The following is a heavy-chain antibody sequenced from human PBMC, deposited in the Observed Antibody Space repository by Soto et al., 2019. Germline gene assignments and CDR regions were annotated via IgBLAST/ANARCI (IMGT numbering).Heavy chain of an antibody. CDR3: ARVVTVVKSFHYWYFDL. D-gene: IGHD2-15*01. CDR2: IIPIFGTA. CDR1: GGTFSSYA. J-gene: IGHJ2*01. Sequence: QVQLVQSGAEVKKPGSSVKVSCKASGGTFSSYAISWVRQAPGQGLEWMGGIIPIFGTANYAQKFQGRVTITAAESTSTAYMELSSLRSEDTAVYYCARVVTVVKSFHYWYFDLWGRGTLVTVS. V-gene: IGHV1-69*12.